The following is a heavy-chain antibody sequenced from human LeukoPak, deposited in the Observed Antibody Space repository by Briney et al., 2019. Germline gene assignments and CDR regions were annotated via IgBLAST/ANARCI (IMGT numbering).Heavy chain of an antibody. CDR3: AKGTTIGLQLWFDYFDY. J-gene: IGHJ4*02. D-gene: IGHD5-18*01. CDR2: ISSSGGYI. V-gene: IGHV3-21*04. Sequence: GGSLRLSCAASGFTFSSYSMNWVRQAPGKGLEWVSSISSSGGYIYYADSVKGRFTISRDNSKNTLYLQINSLRAEDTAVYFCAKGTTIGLQLWFDYFDYWGQGTLVTVSS. CDR1: GFTFSSYS.